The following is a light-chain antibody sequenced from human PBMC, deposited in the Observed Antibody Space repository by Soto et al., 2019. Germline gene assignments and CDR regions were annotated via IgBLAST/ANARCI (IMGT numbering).Light chain of an antibody. CDR2: EGI. V-gene: IGLV2-23*01. Sequence: QSALTQPASVSGSPGPSITISCAGTSSDIWTYNLVSWYQHYPGKAPKLMIYEGIKRPSGVSNRFSGSKSGNTAFLTISGLQAEDEADYYCCSYAGSGTDNYVFGIGTKVPVL. J-gene: IGLJ1*01. CDR3: CSYAGSGTDNYV. CDR1: SSDIWTYNL.